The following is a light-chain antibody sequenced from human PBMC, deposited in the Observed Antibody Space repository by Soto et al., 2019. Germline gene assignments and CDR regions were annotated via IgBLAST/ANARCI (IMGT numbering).Light chain of an antibody. J-gene: IGKJ1*01. CDR3: KQYNKWTWT. CDR1: QSVSGK. Sequence: ELLITQSPSTLSLSPGERSTLSCRASQSVSGKLAWYQQKPGQAPRLLIYDASTRATGIPARFSGSGSGKELTTTISSMQSEDFEVYYCKQYNKWTWTFGQGTKVDIK. V-gene: IGKV3-15*01. CDR2: DAS.